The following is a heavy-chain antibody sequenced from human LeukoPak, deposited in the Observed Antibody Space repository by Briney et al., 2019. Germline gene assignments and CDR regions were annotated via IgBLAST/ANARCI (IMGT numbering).Heavy chain of an antibody. V-gene: IGHV3-21*01. Sequence: PGGSPRLSCAASGFTFSSYSMNWVRQAPGRGLEWVSVITSNSYIFDADSVKGRFTISRDNARKSLYLQMNSLRAEDTAVYYCARGSMGRTTGPHYDWGRGTLVTVSS. CDR1: GFTFSSYS. J-gene: IGHJ4*02. D-gene: IGHD1-26*01. CDR2: ITSNSYI. CDR3: ARGSMGRTTGPHYD.